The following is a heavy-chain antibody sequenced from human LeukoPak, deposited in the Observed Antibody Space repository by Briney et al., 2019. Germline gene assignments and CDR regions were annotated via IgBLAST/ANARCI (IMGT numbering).Heavy chain of an antibody. CDR1: GGSLSAYY. Sequence: PSETLSLTCAVYGGSLSAYYWTWIRQPPGKGLEWIGSIYYSGSTYYNPSLKSRVTISVDTSKNQFSLKLSSVTAADTAVYYCARTDGSGSYWVDYWGQGTLVTVSS. CDR3: ARTDGSGSYWVDY. J-gene: IGHJ4*02. CDR2: IYYSGST. D-gene: IGHD3-10*01. V-gene: IGHV4-34*01.